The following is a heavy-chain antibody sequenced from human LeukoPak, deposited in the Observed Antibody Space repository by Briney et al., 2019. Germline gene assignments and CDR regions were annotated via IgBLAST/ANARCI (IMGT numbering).Heavy chain of an antibody. J-gene: IGHJ4*02. V-gene: IGHV1-2*02. CDR2: INPNSGAT. Sequence: GASVKVSCKASGYTFTAYSIHWVRQAPGQGLEWMAWINPNSGATNYAQKFQGRVTMTRDTSISTAYMELSGLRSDDTAVYYCVRQSLGVWGQGTLVTVSS. CDR1: GYTFTAYS. CDR3: VRQSLGV. D-gene: IGHD3-16*01.